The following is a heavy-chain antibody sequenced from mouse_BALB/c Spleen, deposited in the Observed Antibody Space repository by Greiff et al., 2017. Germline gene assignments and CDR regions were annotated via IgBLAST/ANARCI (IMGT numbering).Heavy chain of an antibody. Sequence: QVQLQQPGAELVKPGASVKLSCKASGYTFTSYYMYWVKQRPGQGLEWIGGINPSNGGTNFNEKFKSKATLTVDKSSSTAYMQLSSLTSEDSAVYYCTRTQSYYDYDGWFAYWGQGTLVTVSA. V-gene: IGHV1S81*02. CDR1: GYTFTSYY. CDR2: INPSNGGT. J-gene: IGHJ3*01. CDR3: TRTQSYYDYDGWFAY. D-gene: IGHD2-4*01.